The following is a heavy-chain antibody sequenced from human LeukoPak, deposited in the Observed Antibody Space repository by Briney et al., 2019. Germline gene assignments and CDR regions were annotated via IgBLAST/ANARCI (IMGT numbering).Heavy chain of an antibody. Sequence: SETLSLTCTVSGGSISSYYWSWIRQPPGKGLEWIGYIYYSGSTNYNPSLKSRVTISVDTSKNQFSLKLSSVTAADTAVYYCARVDPDSSSTLEVFDYWGQGTLVTISS. CDR2: IYYSGST. CDR3: ARVDPDSSSTLEVFDY. V-gene: IGHV4-59*01. J-gene: IGHJ4*02. D-gene: IGHD6-6*01. CDR1: GGSISSYY.